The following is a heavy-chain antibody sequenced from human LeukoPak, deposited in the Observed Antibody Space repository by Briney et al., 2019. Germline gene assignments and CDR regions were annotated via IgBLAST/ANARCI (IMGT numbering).Heavy chain of an antibody. CDR3: AKDLGYSYGYDY. CDR2: INPSGGST. D-gene: IGHD5-18*01. CDR1: GYTFTSYY. J-gene: IGHJ4*02. Sequence: ASVKLFCKASGYTFTSYYMHWVRQAPGQGLEWMGIINPSGGSTSYAQKFQGRVTMTRDTSTSTVYMELSSLRSEDTAVYYCAKDLGYSYGYDYWGQGTLVTVSS. V-gene: IGHV1-46*01.